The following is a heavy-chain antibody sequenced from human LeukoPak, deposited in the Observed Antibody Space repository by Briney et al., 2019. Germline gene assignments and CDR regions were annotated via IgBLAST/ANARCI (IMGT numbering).Heavy chain of an antibody. CDR1: GYTFTGYY. CDR3: ARGQYCSSTSCSFDY. CDR2: INPNSGGT. Sequence: ASVKVSCKASGYTFTGYYMHWVRQAPGQGLEWMGWINPNSGGTNYAQKFQGRVTMTRDTSISTAYMELSRLRSDDTAVYYCARGQYCSSTSCSFDYWDQGTLVTVSS. D-gene: IGHD2-2*01. V-gene: IGHV1-2*02. J-gene: IGHJ4*02.